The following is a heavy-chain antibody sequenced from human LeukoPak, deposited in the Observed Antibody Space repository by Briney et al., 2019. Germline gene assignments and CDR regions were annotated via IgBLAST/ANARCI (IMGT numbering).Heavy chain of an antibody. CDR3: ARNDFFVLRFLEWPAFDY. Sequence: GGSLRLSCAASGFTFSSYAMSWVRQAPGKGLEWVSYISSSGSTIYYADSVKGRFTISRDNVKNSLYLQMNSLRAEDTAVYYCARNDFFVLRFLEWPAFDYWGQGTLVTVSS. V-gene: IGHV3-48*04. J-gene: IGHJ4*01. CDR1: GFTFSSYA. D-gene: IGHD3-3*01. CDR2: ISSSGSTI.